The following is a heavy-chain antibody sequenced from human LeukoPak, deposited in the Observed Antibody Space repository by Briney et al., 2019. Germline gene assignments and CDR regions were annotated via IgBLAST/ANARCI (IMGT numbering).Heavy chain of an antibody. Sequence: GGSLRLSCAASGFTFSSYAMHWVRQAPGKGLEWVSYISSSSSTIYYADSVKGRFTISRDNAKNSLYLQMNSLRAEDTAVYYCARMSVWFGEFPSDYWGQGTLVTVSS. V-gene: IGHV3-48*04. CDR1: GFTFSSYA. J-gene: IGHJ4*02. CDR3: ARMSVWFGEFPSDY. D-gene: IGHD3-10*01. CDR2: ISSSSSTI.